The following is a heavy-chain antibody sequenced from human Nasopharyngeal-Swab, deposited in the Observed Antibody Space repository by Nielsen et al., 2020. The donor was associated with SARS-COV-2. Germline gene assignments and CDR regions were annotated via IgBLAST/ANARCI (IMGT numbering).Heavy chain of an antibody. V-gene: IGHV1-24*01. Sequence: ASVKVSCKVSGYTLTELSMHWVRPSPGKGLEWMGGFDPEDGETIYAQKFQGRVTMTEDTSTDTAYMELSSLRSEEPAVYYCATAPPSRYGEETGWFDPWGQGTLVTVSS. CDR1: GYTLTELS. J-gene: IGHJ5*02. D-gene: IGHD4-17*01. CDR2: FDPEDGET. CDR3: ATAPPSRYGEETGWFDP.